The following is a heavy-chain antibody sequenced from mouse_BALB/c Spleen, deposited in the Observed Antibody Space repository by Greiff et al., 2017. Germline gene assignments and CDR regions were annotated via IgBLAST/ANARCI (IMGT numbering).Heavy chain of an antibody. CDR3: ARVLLLRSAWFAY. V-gene: IGHV1-69*02. D-gene: IGHD1-1*01. Sequence: VQLQQPGAELVKPGASVKLSCKASGYTFTSYWMHWVKQRPGQGLEWIGEIDPSDSYTNYNQKFKGKATLTVDKSSSTAYMQLSSLTSEDSAVYYCARVLLLRSAWFAYWGQGTLVTVSA. CDR1: GYTFTSYW. CDR2: IDPSDSYT. J-gene: IGHJ3*01.